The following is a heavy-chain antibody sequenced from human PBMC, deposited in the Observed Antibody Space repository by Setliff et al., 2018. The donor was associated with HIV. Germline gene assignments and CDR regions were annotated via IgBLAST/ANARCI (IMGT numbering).Heavy chain of an antibody. J-gene: IGHJ4*02. CDR1: GDSVSSASYY. D-gene: IGHD5-18*01. CDR3: ARDQKGYSYGYFDS. Sequence: SETLSLTCTVSGDSVSSASYYWSWIRQPPGKGLEWIGRMHTSGNTNYNPSLKSRVTMSVDTSKNQFSLRLSSVTAADTAVYYCARDQKGYSYGYFDSWGQGTLVTVSS. V-gene: IGHV4-61*01. CDR2: MHTSGNT.